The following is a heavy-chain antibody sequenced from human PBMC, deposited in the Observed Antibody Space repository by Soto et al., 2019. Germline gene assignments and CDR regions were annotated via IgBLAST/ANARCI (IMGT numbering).Heavy chain of an antibody. CDR3: ARRFTMVRGVVGYFDY. D-gene: IGHD3-10*01. CDR2: ISGSGGST. J-gene: IGHJ4*02. Sequence: EVQLLESGGGLVQPGGSLRLSCAASGFTFSSYAMSWVRQAPGKGLEWVSAISGSGGSTYYADSVKGRLTISRDNSKNTLYLQMNSLRAEDTAVYYCARRFTMVRGVVGYFDYWGQGTLVTVSS. CDR1: GFTFSSYA. V-gene: IGHV3-23*01.